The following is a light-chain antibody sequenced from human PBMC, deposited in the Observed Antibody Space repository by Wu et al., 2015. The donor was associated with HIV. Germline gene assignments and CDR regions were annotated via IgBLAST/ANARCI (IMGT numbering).Light chain of an antibody. Sequence: TQSPATLSLSPGERATLSCRASQSVSSYLAWYQQKPGQAPRLLIYDASNRATGIPARFSGSGSGTDFTLTISSLKPEDFAVYYCQQRSNWPPLFGGGTKVEIK. J-gene: IGKJ4*01. CDR2: DAS. CDR1: QSVSSY. CDR3: QQRSNWPPL. V-gene: IGKV3-11*01.